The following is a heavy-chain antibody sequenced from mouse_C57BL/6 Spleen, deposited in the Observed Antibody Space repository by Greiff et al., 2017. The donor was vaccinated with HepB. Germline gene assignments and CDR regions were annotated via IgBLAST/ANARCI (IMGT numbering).Heavy chain of an antibody. CDR2: IYPRYGST. CDR1: GYTFTSYD. Sequence: QVHVKQSGPELVKPGASVKLSCKASGYTFTSYDINWVKQRPGQGLEWIGWIYPRYGSTKYNEKFKGKATLTVDTSSSTAYMELHSLTSEDSAVYFCARSGSSGFDYWGQGTTLTVSS. D-gene: IGHD3-2*02. J-gene: IGHJ2*01. CDR3: ARSGSSGFDY. V-gene: IGHV1-85*01.